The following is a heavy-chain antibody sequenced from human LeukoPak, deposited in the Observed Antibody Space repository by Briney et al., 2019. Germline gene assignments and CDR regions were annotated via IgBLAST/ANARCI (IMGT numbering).Heavy chain of an antibody. D-gene: IGHD2-21*01. CDR3: ARLETIVAHAFDI. CDR2: IYPGDSDI. CDR1: GSSFTSYW. V-gene: IGHV5-51*03. J-gene: IGHJ3*02. Sequence: KTGESLKISCWDSGSSFTSYWIGWVRQMPGKGLEWMGIIYPGDSDIRYSPSFQGQVTISADKSISTAYLQWSSLRASDTAMYYCARLETIVAHAFDIWGQGTMVTVSS.